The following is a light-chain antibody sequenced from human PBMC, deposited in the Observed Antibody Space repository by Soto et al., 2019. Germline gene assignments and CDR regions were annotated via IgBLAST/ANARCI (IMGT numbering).Light chain of an antibody. V-gene: IGLV1-44*01. Sequence: QAVVTQPPSASGTPGQRVTISCSGSSSNIGSNTVNWYQQLPGTAPKLLIYSYNQRPSGVPDRFSGSKSGTSASLAISGLQSEDEADYYCAAWDDSLTGDVFGTGTKLTVL. CDR3: AAWDDSLTGDV. CDR1: SSNIGSNT. J-gene: IGLJ1*01. CDR2: SYN.